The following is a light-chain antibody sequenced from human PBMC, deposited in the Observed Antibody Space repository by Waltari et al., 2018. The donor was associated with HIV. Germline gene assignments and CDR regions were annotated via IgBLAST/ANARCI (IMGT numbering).Light chain of an antibody. CDR3: ATWDSNLSAWV. CDR1: PSNLGNNS. CDR2: ENN. J-gene: IGLJ3*02. Sequence: SVLTQPPSVYAAPGQKVTISCSGGPSNLGNNSLSWYQQTQGTAHKLLIYENNKRPSGIPDRFCGSKSGTSATLGITGLQTGDEADYYCATWDSNLSAWVFGGGTKLTVL. V-gene: IGLV1-51*02.